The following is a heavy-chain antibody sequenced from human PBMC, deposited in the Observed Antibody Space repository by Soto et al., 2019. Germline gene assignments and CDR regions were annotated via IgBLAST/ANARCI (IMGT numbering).Heavy chain of an antibody. CDR1: GFTFSNYA. J-gene: IGHJ4*02. V-gene: IGHV3-30*04. CDR2: ISYDGRNE. Sequence: QVQLVESGGGVVQPGRSLRLSCAASGFTFSNYAMHWVRQAPGKGLEWVALISYDGRNEYYAGSVKGRFTISRDNSKNTMYLQMSSQRAEDTAVYYCARPYYYDNSGTLYPFDYWGQGTLVTVSS. D-gene: IGHD3-22*01. CDR3: ARPYYYDNSGTLYPFDY.